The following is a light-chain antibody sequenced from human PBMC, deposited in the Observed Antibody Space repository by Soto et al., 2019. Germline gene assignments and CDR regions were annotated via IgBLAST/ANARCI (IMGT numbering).Light chain of an antibody. J-gene: IGLJ1*01. CDR3: SSYTSSSTYV. CDR1: SSDVGGYNY. CDR2: EVS. V-gene: IGLV2-14*01. Sequence: QSALTQPASVSGSPGQSITISCTGTSSDVGGYNYVSWSQQHPGKAPQLMIYEVSNRPSGVSNRFSGSQSGNTASLTISGLQAEDDADYYCSSYTSSSTYVFGTGTKRTVL.